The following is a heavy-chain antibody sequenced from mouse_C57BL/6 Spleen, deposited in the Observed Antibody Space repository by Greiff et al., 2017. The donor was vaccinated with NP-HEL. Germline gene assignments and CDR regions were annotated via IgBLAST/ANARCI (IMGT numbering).Heavy chain of an antibody. CDR3: ARADYYGSSYVRAGFAY. CDR2: VYPGSGST. CDR1: GYTFPSYW. D-gene: IGHD1-1*01. Sequence: QVQLQQPGAELVKPGASVKMSCKASGYTFPSYWITWVKQRPGQGLEWIGGVYPGSGSTNYNDKFKRKATLTVDTSSSTAYMQLSSLTSEDSAVYDCARADYYGSSYVRAGFAYWGQGTLVTVSA. J-gene: IGHJ3*01. V-gene: IGHV1-55*01.